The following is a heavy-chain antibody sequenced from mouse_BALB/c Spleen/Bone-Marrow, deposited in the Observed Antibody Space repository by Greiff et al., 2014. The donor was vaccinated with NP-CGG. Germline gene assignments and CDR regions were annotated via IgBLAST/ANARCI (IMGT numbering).Heavy chain of an antibody. CDR1: GFTFSDFY. D-gene: IGHD2-14*01. V-gene: IGHV5-4*02. CDR3: ARDRGVQSYAMDY. J-gene: IGHJ4*01. CDR2: ISYGGSYI. Sequence: DVQLVESGGGLVKPGGSLKLSCAASGFTFSDFYMYWVRQTPEKRLEWVATISYGGSYIYYPDSVKGRFTISRDDAKNNLYLQMSSLKSEDTAMYYCARDRGVQSYAMDYWGQGTSVTVSS.